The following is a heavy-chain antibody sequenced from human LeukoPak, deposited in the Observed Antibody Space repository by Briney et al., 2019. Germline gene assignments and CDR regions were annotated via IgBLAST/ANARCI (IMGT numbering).Heavy chain of an antibody. V-gene: IGHV6-1*01. CDR3: ARSGIVGASDAFDV. D-gene: IGHD1-26*01. CDR1: GDSVSSNSVG. Sequence: SQTLSLTCAISGDSVSSNSVGWNWIRQSQSVGLEWLGRTYYRSQWYSGYGVSVKSRITINADTSKNQLSLQMKSVTPEDTAVYYCARSGIVGASDAFDVWGQGTLVTVSS. J-gene: IGHJ3*01. CDR2: TYYRSQWYS.